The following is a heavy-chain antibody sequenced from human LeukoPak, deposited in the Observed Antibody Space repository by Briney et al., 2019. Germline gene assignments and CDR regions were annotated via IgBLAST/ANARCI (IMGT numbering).Heavy chain of an antibody. V-gene: IGHV4-30-4*01. CDR3: ARVNRRIDAFDI. J-gene: IGHJ3*02. CDR1: GGSISSGDYY. CDR2: IYYSGST. D-gene: IGHD1-14*01. Sequence: SQTLSLTCTVSGGSISSGDYYWSWIRQPPGKRLEWIGYIYYSGSTYYNPSLKSRVTISVDTSKNQFSLKLSSVTAADTAVYYCARVNRRIDAFDIWGQGTMVTVSS.